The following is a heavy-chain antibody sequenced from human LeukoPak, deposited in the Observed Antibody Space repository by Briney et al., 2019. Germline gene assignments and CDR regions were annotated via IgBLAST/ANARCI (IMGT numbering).Heavy chain of an antibody. CDR2: INHSGST. V-gene: IGHV4-34*01. D-gene: IGHD1-26*01. CDR3: ARGPKVGATTRFDY. Sequence: SETLSLTCAVYGGSFSGYYWSWIRQPPGKGLEWIGEINHSGSTNYNPSLKSRVTISVDTSKDQFSLKLSSVTAADTAVYYCARGPKVGATTRFDYWGQGTLVTVSS. J-gene: IGHJ4*02. CDR1: GGSFSGYY.